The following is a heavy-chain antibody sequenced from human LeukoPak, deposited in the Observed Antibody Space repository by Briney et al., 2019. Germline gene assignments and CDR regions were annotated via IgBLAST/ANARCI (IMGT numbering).Heavy chain of an antibody. Sequence: PSETLSLTCTVSGGSISGYYWSWIRQSSGKGLEWIGYIYYSGSTNYNPSLKSRVSISVDTSKNQFSLKLSSVTAADTAVYYCAREVGYDGSAVIDAFDIWGQGTVVTVSS. CDR2: IYYSGST. J-gene: IGHJ3*02. D-gene: IGHD3-22*01. CDR3: AREVGYDGSAVIDAFDI. V-gene: IGHV4-59*01. CDR1: GGSISGYY.